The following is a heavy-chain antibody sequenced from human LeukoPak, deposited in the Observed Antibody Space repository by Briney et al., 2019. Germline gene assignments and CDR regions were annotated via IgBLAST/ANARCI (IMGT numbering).Heavy chain of an antibody. Sequence: ASVKVSCKASGYTFTGYYMHWVRQAPGQGLEWMGWINPNSGGTNYAQKFQGRVTMTRDTSISTAYMELSRLRSDDTAVYYCARNPDRYSGYDRDHWGQGTLVTVSS. CDR3: ARNPDRYSGYDRDH. CDR1: GYTFTGYY. CDR2: INPNSGGT. V-gene: IGHV1-2*02. J-gene: IGHJ4*02. D-gene: IGHD5-12*01.